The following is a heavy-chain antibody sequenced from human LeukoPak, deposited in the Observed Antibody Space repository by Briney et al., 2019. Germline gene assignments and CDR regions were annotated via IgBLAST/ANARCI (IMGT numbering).Heavy chain of an antibody. J-gene: IGHJ4*02. CDR1: GFTFNSYD. CDR3: ANLPL. Sequence: GGSLRLSCAASGFTFNSYDMHWIRQAPGKGLEWVAVISYDGSNKYYAGSVKGRFTISRDNSKNTLYLQMNSLRPEDAAVYYCANLPLWGQGTLVTVSS. V-gene: IGHV3-30*18. CDR2: ISYDGSNK.